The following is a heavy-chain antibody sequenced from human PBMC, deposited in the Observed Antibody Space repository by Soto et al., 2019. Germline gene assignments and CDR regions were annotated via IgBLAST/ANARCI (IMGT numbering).Heavy chain of an antibody. J-gene: IGHJ4*02. CDR3: ARGGIGMVRSFDH. Sequence: PGGALRLSCAASGITVSSTYMSWVRQAPGKGLEWVSIIFSSGESFYADSVKGRFTISRDSSDNTVYLQMNSLKAEDTAVYYCARGGIGMVRSFDHCGQRPLVTVSS. V-gene: IGHV3-53*01. D-gene: IGHD3-10*01. CDR1: GITVSSTY. CDR2: IFSSGES.